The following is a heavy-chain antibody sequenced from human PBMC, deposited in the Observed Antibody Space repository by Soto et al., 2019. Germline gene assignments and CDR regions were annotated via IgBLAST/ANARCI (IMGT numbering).Heavy chain of an antibody. CDR1: GGSISSGGYY. CDR2: IYYSGST. J-gene: IGHJ6*02. V-gene: IGHV4-31*03. D-gene: IGHD3-10*01. CDR3: ARGMVRGHIPPSYYGMDV. Sequence: QVQLQESGPGLVKPSQTLSLTCTVSGGSISSGGYYWSWIRQHPGKGLEWIGYIYYSGSTYYNPSLKRRVNISVDPSKNQFSLKLSPGTAADTAVYYCARGMVRGHIPPSYYGMDVWGQGTTVTVSS.